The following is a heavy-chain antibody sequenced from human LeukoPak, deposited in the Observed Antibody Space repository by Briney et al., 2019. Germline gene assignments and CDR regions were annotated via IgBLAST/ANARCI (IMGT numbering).Heavy chain of an antibody. J-gene: IGHJ5*02. V-gene: IGHV3-7*01. CDR1: GFTFSSYW. CDR2: IKQDGSEK. Sequence: GGSLRLSCAASGFTFSSYWMSWVRQAPGKVLEWVANIKQDGSEKYYVDSVKGRLTISRDNAKNSLYLQMNSLRAEDTAVYYCARDVLRGFGESNSWFDPWGQGTLVTVSS. D-gene: IGHD3-10*01. CDR3: ARDVLRGFGESNSWFDP.